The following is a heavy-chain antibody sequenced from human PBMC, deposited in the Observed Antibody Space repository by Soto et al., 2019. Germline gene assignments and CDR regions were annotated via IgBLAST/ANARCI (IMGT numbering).Heavy chain of an antibody. CDR3: AKDPVQGTDIVVVPAAHRNYYMDV. D-gene: IGHD2-2*01. CDR2: ISGSGGST. Sequence: GGSLRLSCAASGFTLSSYAMSWVRQAPGKGLEWVSAISGSGGSTYYADSVKGRFTISRDNSKNTLYLQMNSLRAEDTAVYYCAKDPVQGTDIVVVPAAHRNYYMDVWGKGTTVTVSS. CDR1: GFTLSSYA. J-gene: IGHJ6*03. V-gene: IGHV3-23*01.